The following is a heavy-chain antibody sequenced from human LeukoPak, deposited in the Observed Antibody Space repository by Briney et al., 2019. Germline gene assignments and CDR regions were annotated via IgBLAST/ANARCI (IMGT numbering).Heavy chain of an antibody. CDR3: AKGNYYDSSGYPYYFDY. CDR2: MSGSGSST. Sequence: GGSLRLSCAASGFSLSSYAMSWVRQAPGKGLEWVSAMSGSGSSTYYADSVKGRFTISRDNSKNTLYLQMNSLRAEDTAVYYCAKGNYYDSSGYPYYFDYWGQGTLVIVSS. V-gene: IGHV3-23*01. D-gene: IGHD3-22*01. CDR1: GFSLSSYA. J-gene: IGHJ4*02.